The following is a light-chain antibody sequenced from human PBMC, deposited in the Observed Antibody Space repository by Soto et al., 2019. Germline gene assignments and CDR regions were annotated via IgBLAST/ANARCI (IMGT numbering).Light chain of an antibody. Sequence: QSALTQPASVSGSPGQSSTISCTGTSSDVGSYNLVSWYQQHQGKAPKLMIYEVSKRPSGVSNRFSGSKSGNTASLTISGLQDEDEADYSCCSYAGSSTYVVFGGGTQLTVL. CDR3: CSYAGSSTYVV. CDR2: EVS. J-gene: IGLJ2*01. V-gene: IGLV2-23*02. CDR1: SSDVGSYNL.